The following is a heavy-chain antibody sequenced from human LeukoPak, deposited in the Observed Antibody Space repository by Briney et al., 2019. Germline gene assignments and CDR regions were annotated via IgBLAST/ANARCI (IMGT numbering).Heavy chain of an antibody. CDR2: IYYSGST. Sequence: SQTLSLTCTVSGGSISSGGYYWSWIRQHPGKGLEWIGYIYYSGSTYYNPSLKSRVTISVDTSKNQFPLKLSFVTAADTAVYYCARVNDFWSGDWGQGTLVTVSS. V-gene: IGHV4-31*03. J-gene: IGHJ4*02. CDR1: GGSISSGGYY. D-gene: IGHD3-3*01. CDR3: ARVNDFWSGD.